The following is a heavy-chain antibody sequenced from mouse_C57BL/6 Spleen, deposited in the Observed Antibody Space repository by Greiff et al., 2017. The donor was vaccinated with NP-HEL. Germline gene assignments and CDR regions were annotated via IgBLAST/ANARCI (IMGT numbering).Heavy chain of an antibody. CDR2: ISDGGSYT. CDR3: ARDQVLYYYGSSPYYYAMDY. V-gene: IGHV5-4*01. J-gene: IGHJ4*01. Sequence: EVKVVESGGGLVKPGGSLKLSCAASGFTFSSYAMSWVRQTPEKRLEWVATISDGGSYTYYPDNVKGRFTISRDNAKNNLYLQMSHLKSEDTAMYYCARDQVLYYYGSSPYYYAMDYWGQGTSVTVSS. D-gene: IGHD1-1*01. CDR1: GFTFSSYA.